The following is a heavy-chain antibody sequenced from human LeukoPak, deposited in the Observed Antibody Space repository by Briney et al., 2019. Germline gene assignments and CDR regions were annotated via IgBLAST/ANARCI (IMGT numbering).Heavy chain of an antibody. Sequence: SVKVSCKASGGTFSRYAISGVRQAPGQRLEWMGRIIPIFGIANYAQKFHGRVTITADKSTSTAYMELSSLRSEDTAVYYCARSTYSEIYSDYYGMDVWGQGATVTVSS. CDR1: GGTFSRYA. V-gene: IGHV1-69*04. CDR3: ARSTYSEIYSDYYGMDV. D-gene: IGHD1-26*01. J-gene: IGHJ6*02. CDR2: IIPIFGIA.